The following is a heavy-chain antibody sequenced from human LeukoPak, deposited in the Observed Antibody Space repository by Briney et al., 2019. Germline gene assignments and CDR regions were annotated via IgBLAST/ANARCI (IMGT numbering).Heavy chain of an antibody. CDR1: GFTFDDYA. CDR3: AKADYDSSGYYGAFDI. Sequence: GGSLRLSCAASGFTFDDYAMHWVRQAPGKGLEWVSLISWDGGSTYYADSVKGRFTISRDNSKNSLYLQMNSLRAEDTALYYCAKADYDSSGYYGAFDIWGQGTMVTVSS. J-gene: IGHJ3*02. CDR2: ISWDGGST. D-gene: IGHD3-22*01. V-gene: IGHV3-43D*03.